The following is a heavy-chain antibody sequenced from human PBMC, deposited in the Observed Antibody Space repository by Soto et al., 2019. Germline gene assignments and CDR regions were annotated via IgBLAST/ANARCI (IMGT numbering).Heavy chain of an antibody. J-gene: IGHJ4*01. CDR2: INDDGTRT. CDR3: IRATRPSPVGPGAF. D-gene: IGHD3-10*01. CDR1: GFVFNMYW. Sequence: GGSLRLSCAASGFVFNMYWMHWVRQVPGEGPEWVTQINDDGTRTDYADSAKGRFTISRDNAKAILYLQMNALRVDDTAVYYCIRATRPSPVGPGAFWDQETLVTVYS. V-gene: IGHV3-74*01.